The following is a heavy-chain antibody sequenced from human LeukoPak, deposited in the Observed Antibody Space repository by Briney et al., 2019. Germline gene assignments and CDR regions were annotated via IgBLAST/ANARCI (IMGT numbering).Heavy chain of an antibody. Sequence: SETLSLTCTVSGGSISSYYWSWLRQPPGKGLEWIGYIYYSGSTNYNPSLKSRVIISVDTSKNQFSLNMRSVAAADTAVYYCARQEGYCSSTSCHNHFDYWGQGTPVTVSS. CDR2: IYYSGST. CDR1: GGSISSYY. V-gene: IGHV4-59*08. D-gene: IGHD2-2*01. CDR3: ARQEGYCSSTSCHNHFDY. J-gene: IGHJ4*02.